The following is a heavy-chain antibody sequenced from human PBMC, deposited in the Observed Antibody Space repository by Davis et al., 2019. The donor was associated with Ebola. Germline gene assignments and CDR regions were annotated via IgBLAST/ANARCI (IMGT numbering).Heavy chain of an antibody. V-gene: IGHV3-73*01. CDR1: GFNFSGSA. Sequence: PGGSLRLSCAASGFNFSGSAMQWVRQAAGKGLEWVGRIRSKGNSYATTYAESLKGRFTLSRDDSKNTAYLQMNSLKTEDTAVYYCTRHPSAAIFLSNYYYYAMDVWGQGTTVTVSS. J-gene: IGHJ6*02. CDR2: IRSKGNSYAT. D-gene: IGHD2-2*01. CDR3: TRHPSAAIFLSNYYYYAMDV.